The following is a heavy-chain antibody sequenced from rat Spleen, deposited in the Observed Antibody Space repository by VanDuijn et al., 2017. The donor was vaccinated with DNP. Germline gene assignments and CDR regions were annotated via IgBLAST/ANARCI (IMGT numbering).Heavy chain of an antibody. J-gene: IGHJ3*01. V-gene: IGHV2S8*01. CDR2: ISNSGIT. Sequence: QVQLKESGPGLVQPSQTLSLICTVSGFSLTSNGVNWIRQPPGKGLEWIAAISNSGITYYNSALKSRLSISRDTSKSQVFLKMNSLQTEDTAMYFCARWEGINAYWGQGTLVTVSS. CDR3: ARWEGINAY. D-gene: IGHD1-11*01. CDR1: GFSLTSNG.